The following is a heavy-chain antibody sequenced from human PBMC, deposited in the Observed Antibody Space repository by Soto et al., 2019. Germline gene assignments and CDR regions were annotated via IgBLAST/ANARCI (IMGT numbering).Heavy chain of an antibody. Sequence: PGGSLRLSCAASGFTFSSYAMSWVRQAPGKGLEWVSAISGSGGSTYYVDSVKGRFTISRDNSKNTLYLQMNSLRAEDTAVYYCAKDRSGANWFDPWGQGTLVTVSS. J-gene: IGHJ5*02. CDR1: GFTFSSYA. D-gene: IGHD3-10*01. CDR3: AKDRSGANWFDP. CDR2: ISGSGGST. V-gene: IGHV3-23*01.